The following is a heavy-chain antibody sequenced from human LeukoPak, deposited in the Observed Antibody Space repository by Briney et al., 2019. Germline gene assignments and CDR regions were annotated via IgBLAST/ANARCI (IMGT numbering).Heavy chain of an antibody. Sequence: GGSLRLSCAAASGFTFSPYSMTWVRQGPGKGLEWVSTISGNGANTYYGASVKGRFTISRDNSKNTLYLQMNSLRVDDTAVYYCAKGGVVNWFDPWGQGALVTVSS. J-gene: IGHJ5*02. CDR3: AKGGVVNWFDP. CDR2: ISGNGANT. CDR1: GFTFSPYS. D-gene: IGHD3-22*01. V-gene: IGHV3-23*01.